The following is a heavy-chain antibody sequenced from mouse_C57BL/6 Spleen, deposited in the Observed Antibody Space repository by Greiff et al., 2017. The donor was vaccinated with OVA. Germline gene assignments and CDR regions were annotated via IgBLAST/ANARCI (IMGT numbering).Heavy chain of an antibody. CDR1: GFTFSDYG. D-gene: IGHD2-4*01. CDR2: ISSGSSTI. J-gene: IGHJ4*01. Sequence: EVQRVESGGGLVKPGGSLKLSCAASGFTFSDYGMHWVRQAPEKGLEWVAYISSGSSTIYYADTVKGRFTISRDNAKNTLFLQMTSLRSEDTAMYYCARSYYDYDEGYYYAMDYWGQGTSVTVSS. CDR3: ARSYYDYDEGYYYAMDY. V-gene: IGHV5-17*01.